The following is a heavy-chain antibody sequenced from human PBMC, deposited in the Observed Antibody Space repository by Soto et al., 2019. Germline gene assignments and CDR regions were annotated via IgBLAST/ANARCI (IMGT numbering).Heavy chain of an antibody. V-gene: IGHV3-48*02. CDR3: ARDAGSWGY. J-gene: IGHJ4*02. CDR1: GFTFSDYS. D-gene: IGHD3-10*01. Sequence: EVQLVESGGGLVQPGGSLRLSCAASGFTFSDYSMDWVRQAPGKGLEWVSYISSSSSTIYYADSVKGRFTISRDNAENSLYLQINSLRDEDTAVYYCARDAGSWGYWGQGTLVTVSS. CDR2: ISSSSSTI.